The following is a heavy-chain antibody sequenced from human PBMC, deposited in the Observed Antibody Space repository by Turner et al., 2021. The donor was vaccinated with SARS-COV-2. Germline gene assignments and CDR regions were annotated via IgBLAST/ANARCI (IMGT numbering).Heavy chain of an antibody. Sequence: QLQLQESGPGLVKPSETLSLTCTVAGGSISSSPYYWGWIRQPPGKGLEWLGSIYYSRSTYYNPSLKSRVTISVDTSKNQFSLKLSSVTAADTAVYYCARRSEGYYGSGSHWFDPWGQGTLVTVSS. CDR1: GGSISSSPYY. J-gene: IGHJ5*02. D-gene: IGHD3-10*01. V-gene: IGHV4-39*01. CDR3: ARRSEGYYGSGSHWFDP. CDR2: IYYSRST.